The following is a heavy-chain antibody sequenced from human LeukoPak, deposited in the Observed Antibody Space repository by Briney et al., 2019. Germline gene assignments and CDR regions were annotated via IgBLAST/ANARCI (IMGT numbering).Heavy chain of an antibody. V-gene: IGHV4-4*07. CDR3: ARDRDYYDSSGNFDS. Sequence: PSETLSLTCTVSGGSINSFYWSWIRQPAGKGLEWIGRIYACGYTNYNPSLKSRVTMSVDTSKNQFTLKLTSVTAADTAVYYCARDRDYYDSSGNFDSWGQGTLVTVSS. J-gene: IGHJ4*02. D-gene: IGHD3-22*01. CDR2: IYACGYT. CDR1: GGSINSFY.